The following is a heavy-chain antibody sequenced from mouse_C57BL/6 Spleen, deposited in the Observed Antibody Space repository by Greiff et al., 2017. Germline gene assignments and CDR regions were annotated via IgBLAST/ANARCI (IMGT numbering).Heavy chain of an antibody. J-gene: IGHJ3*01. D-gene: IGHD1-1*02. CDR2: IDPETGGT. CDR3: TYVSFGY. Sequence: VQLQQSGAELVRPGASVTLSCKASGYTFTDYEMHWVKQTPVHGLEWIGAIDPETGGTAYTQKFKGKAILTADKSSSTAYMELRGLTSEDSAVYYCTYVSFGYWGQGTLVSVAA. V-gene: IGHV1-15*01. CDR1: GYTFTDYE.